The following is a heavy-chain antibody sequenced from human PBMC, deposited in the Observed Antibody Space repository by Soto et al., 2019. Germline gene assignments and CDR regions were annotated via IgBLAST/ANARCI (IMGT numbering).Heavy chain of an antibody. CDR2: MYYSGST. V-gene: IGHV4-30-4*01. CDR3: VRLRSYYGSGSYYYFDY. Sequence: SETLSLTCTLSGGSISSGDYYWSWIRQPPGKRQVRVGYMYYSGSTYYNPSLKGRATTSVDTSKNQFSPKLSAVPAAGAAVYYCVRLRSYYGSGSYYYFDYWGQGTLVTVSS. D-gene: IGHD3-10*01. J-gene: IGHJ4*02. CDR1: GGSISSGDYY.